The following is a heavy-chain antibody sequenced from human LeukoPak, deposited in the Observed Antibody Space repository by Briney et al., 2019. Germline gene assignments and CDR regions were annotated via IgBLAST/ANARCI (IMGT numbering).Heavy chain of an antibody. CDR3: ARGEEVSYYDFWNGYGNFDY. CDR1: GGTFSSYA. D-gene: IGHD3-3*01. Sequence: SVKVSCKASGGTFSSYAISWVRQAPGQGLEWMGGIIPIFGTANYAQKFQGRVTMTTDTSTSTAYMELRSLRSDDTAVYYCARGEEVSYYDFWNGYGNFDYWGQGTLVTVSS. CDR2: IIPIFGTA. V-gene: IGHV1-69*05. J-gene: IGHJ4*02.